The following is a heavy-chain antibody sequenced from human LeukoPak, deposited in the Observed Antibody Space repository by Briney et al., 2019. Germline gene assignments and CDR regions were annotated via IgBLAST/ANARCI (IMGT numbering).Heavy chain of an antibody. Sequence: EASVKVSCKASGYTFTSYDINWVRQATGQGLEWMGWMNPNSGNTGYAQKFQGRVTMTRNTSISTAYMELSSLRSEDTAVYYCARGGAYDYGDYPFRYWGQGTLVTVSS. J-gene: IGHJ4*02. D-gene: IGHD4-17*01. CDR3: ARGGAYDYGDYPFRY. CDR1: GYTFTSYD. CDR2: MNPNSGNT. V-gene: IGHV1-8*02.